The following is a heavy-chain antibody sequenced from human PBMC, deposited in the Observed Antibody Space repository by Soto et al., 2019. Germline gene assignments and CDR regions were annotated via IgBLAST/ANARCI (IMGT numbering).Heavy chain of an antibody. CDR2: INPNSGDT. J-gene: IGHJ5*02. D-gene: IGHD2-15*01. Sequence: GGSVKVSCKTSEYTCTIYYLNCVVRSPLQGPEWMGWINPNSGDTKYAKKFQGRVTMTRDTSSSTAYMELRRLRHDDTAVYYCAREDIVMVDRGWFDPWGQGTLVTVSS. CDR3: AREDIVMVDRGWFDP. CDR1: EYTCTIYY. V-gene: IGHV1-2*02.